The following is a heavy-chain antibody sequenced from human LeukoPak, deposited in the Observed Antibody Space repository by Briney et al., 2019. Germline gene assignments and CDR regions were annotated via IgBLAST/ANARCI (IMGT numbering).Heavy chain of an antibody. V-gene: IGHV1-2*02. CDR3: ARGLRYCSSTSCLSWFDP. D-gene: IGHD2-2*01. CDR1: GYTFTGYY. CDR2: INPNSGGT. J-gene: IGHJ5*02. Sequence: GASVKVSCKASGYTFTGYYMHWVRQAPGQGLEWMGWINPNSGGTNYAQKFQGRVTMTRDTSISTAYMELSRLRSDDTAVYYCARGLRYCSSTSCLSWFDPWGQGTLVTVSS.